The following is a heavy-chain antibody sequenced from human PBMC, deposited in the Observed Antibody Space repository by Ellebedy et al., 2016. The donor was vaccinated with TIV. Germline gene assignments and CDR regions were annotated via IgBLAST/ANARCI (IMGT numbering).Heavy chain of an antibody. CDR2: FDPEDGET. Sequence: ASVKVSXKVSGYTLTELSMHWVRQAPGKGLEWMGGFDPEDGETIYAQKFQGRVTMTEDTSTDTAYMELSSLRSEDTAVYYCATDTDYDILTGYYIGNWFDPWGQGTLVTVSS. V-gene: IGHV1-24*01. J-gene: IGHJ5*02. D-gene: IGHD3-9*01. CDR1: GYTLTELS. CDR3: ATDTDYDILTGYYIGNWFDP.